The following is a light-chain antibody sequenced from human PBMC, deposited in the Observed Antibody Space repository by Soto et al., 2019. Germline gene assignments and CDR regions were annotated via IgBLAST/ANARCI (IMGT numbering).Light chain of an antibody. CDR1: QSISSH. J-gene: IGKJ1*01. Sequence: DIQMTQSPSTLSASVGDRVTISCRASQSISSHLAWYQSKPGKAPNLLIYDASNLESGVPSRFSGSGSGTEFTLTISSLQPDDFATYYCQQYNDYSPWTFGQGTKVDIK. CDR3: QQYNDYSPWT. CDR2: DAS. V-gene: IGKV1-5*01.